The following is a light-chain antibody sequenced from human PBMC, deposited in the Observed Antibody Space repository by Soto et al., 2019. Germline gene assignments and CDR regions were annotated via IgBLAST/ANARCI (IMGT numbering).Light chain of an antibody. CDR1: QGISSY. CDR2: AAS. J-gene: IGKJ2*02. V-gene: IGKV1-9*01. CDR3: QQHNSYLPCT. Sequence: IQLTQFPSSLSASVGDTVTITCRASQGISSYLAWYQQKPGKAPELLIYAASTLQSGVPSRFSGSGSGTDFTLTISSLQPEDFATYYYQQHNSYLPCTFGQGTKLKIK.